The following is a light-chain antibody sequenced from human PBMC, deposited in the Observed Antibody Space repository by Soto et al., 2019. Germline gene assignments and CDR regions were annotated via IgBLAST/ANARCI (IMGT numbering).Light chain of an antibody. Sequence: EIVLTQSPGTLSLSPGERATLSCRASQSVGSNYLAWYQQKPGQAPRLLIYGASNRATGIPDRFSGSGSGTDFTLTISRLEPEDFAVYYCQQYGSSGTFGQGTKVDI. V-gene: IGKV3-20*01. CDR3: QQYGSSGT. CDR1: QSVGSNY. J-gene: IGKJ1*01. CDR2: GAS.